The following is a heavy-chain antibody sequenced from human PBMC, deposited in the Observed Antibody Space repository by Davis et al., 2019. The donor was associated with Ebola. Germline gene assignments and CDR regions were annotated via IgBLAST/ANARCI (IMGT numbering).Heavy chain of an antibody. CDR1: GFTFSSYE. Sequence: GESLKISCAASGFTFSSYEMNWVRQAPGKGLVWVSRINSDGSSTSYADSVKGRFTISRDNAKNTLYLQMNSLRAEDTAVYYCARALRGGNPREDWGQGTLVTVSS. D-gene: IGHD4-23*01. CDR3: ARALRGGNPRED. J-gene: IGHJ4*02. V-gene: IGHV3-74*01. CDR2: INSDGSST.